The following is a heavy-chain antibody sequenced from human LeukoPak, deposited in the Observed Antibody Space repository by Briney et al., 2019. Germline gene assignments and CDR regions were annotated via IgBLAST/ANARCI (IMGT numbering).Heavy chain of an antibody. D-gene: IGHD3-10*01. J-gene: IGHJ4*02. CDR2: IYTSGST. Sequence: PSETLSLTCTVSGGSISSYYWSWIRQPAGKGLEWIGRIYTSGSTNYNPSLKSQVTMSLDTSKNQFSLKLSSVTAADTAVYYFARDFDGYGWGSYLGYWGQGTLVTVSS. V-gene: IGHV4-4*07. CDR3: ARDFDGYGWGSYLGY. CDR1: GGSISSYY.